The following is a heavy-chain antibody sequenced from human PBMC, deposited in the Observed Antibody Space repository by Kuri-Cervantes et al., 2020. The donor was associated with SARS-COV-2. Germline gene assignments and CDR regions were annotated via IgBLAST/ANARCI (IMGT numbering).Heavy chain of an antibody. J-gene: IGHJ6*02. CDR3: ARSGSAPYYYYGMDV. CDR1: GYTFSFYG. CDR2: ISSYSGNT. V-gene: IGHV1-18*01. Sequence: ASVKVSCKASGYTFSFYGFSWVRQAPGQGLECMGWISSYSGNTNYAQNLQGRVTMTTDTSTNTAYMELRSLRSDDTAVYYCARSGSAPYYYYGMDVWGQGTTVTVSS. D-gene: IGHD3-10*01.